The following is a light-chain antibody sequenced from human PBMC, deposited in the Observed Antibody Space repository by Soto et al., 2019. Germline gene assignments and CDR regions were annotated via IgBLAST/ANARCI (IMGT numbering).Light chain of an antibody. Sequence: DIQMTQSPSTLSASVGDRVTITCRASQNINSWLAWYQQKPGKAPTLLIYKASTLESGVPSRFSGSGSGTEFTLTISRLKPADFATYYCQQYKTYWDFGPGTKVDIK. V-gene: IGKV1-5*03. CDR2: KAS. CDR3: QQYKTYWD. CDR1: QNINSW. J-gene: IGKJ3*01.